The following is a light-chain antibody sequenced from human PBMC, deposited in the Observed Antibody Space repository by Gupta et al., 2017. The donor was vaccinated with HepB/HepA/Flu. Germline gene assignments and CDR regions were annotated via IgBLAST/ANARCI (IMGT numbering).Light chain of an antibody. CDR1: SSNLGNNY. J-gene: IGLJ1*01. Sequence: QSVLTQPPSVSAAPGQKVTISCSGSSSNLGNNYVSWYQQLPGPAPKLLIYENNKRPSGIPARFSGSKSGTSATLGITGLQTGDEADYYCGTWDSSLSAGGGVNYVFGTGTKVTVL. CDR2: ENN. V-gene: IGLV1-51*02. CDR3: GTWDSSLSAGGGVNYV.